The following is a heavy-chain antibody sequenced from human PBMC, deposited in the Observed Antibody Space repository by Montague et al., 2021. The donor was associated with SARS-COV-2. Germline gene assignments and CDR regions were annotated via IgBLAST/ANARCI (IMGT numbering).Heavy chain of an antibody. CDR2: TYYRSKWYN. Sequence: CAISGDSVSSNSAAWNWIRQSPSRGLEWLGRTYYRSKWYNDYAVSVKSRITINPDTSKSQFSLQLNSVTPEDTAVYYCAREYPPPPWFGELDYYGMDVWGQGTTVTVSS. CDR3: AREYPPPPWFGELDYYGMDV. D-gene: IGHD3-10*01. J-gene: IGHJ6*02. V-gene: IGHV6-1*01. CDR1: GDSVSSNSAA.